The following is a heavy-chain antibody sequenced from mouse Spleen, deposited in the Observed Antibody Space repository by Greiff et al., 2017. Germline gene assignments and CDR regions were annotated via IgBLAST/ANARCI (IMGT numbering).Heavy chain of an antibody. J-gene: IGHJ4*01. Sequence: VMLVESGPGLVAPSQSLSITCTVSGFSLTSYGVHWVRQPPGKGLEWLGVIWAGGSTNYNSALMSRLSISKDNSKSQVFLKMNSLQTDDTAMYYCARDEDYYGSSYAMDYWGQGTSVTVSS. D-gene: IGHD1-1*01. CDR1: GFSLTSYG. CDR2: IWAGGST. CDR3: ARDEDYYGSSYAMDY. V-gene: IGHV2-9*02.